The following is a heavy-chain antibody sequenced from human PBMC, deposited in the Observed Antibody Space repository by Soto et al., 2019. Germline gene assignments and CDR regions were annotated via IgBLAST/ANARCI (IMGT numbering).Heavy chain of an antibody. CDR1: ESTVSRDW. CDR3: SGGVGDAF. D-gene: IGHD1-26*01. Sequence: EVHLVESGGGLVQTGGSLRLSCAIFESTVSRDWMNWVRQAPGKGLEWVAHINQDGSEKYYVDSVKGRFTISRDNAKKSLYLKMTRLSPADTVFYYGSGGVGDAFWGQGTLVTVSS. CDR2: INQDGSEK. J-gene: IGHJ4*02. V-gene: IGHV3-7*04.